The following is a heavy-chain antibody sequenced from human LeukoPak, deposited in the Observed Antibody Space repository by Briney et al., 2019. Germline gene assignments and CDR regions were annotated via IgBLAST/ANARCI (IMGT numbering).Heavy chain of an antibody. D-gene: IGHD2-2*01. V-gene: IGHV1-2*02. CDR1: GYTFTGYY. Sequence: ASVKVSCKASGYTFTGYYMHWVRQAPGQGLEWMGWINPNSGGTNYAQKFQGRVTMTRDTSISTAYMELSRLRSDDTAVYYCARVRGECSSTSCYLTDDAFDIRGQGTMVTVSS. J-gene: IGHJ3*02. CDR2: INPNSGGT. CDR3: ARVRGECSSTSCYLTDDAFDI.